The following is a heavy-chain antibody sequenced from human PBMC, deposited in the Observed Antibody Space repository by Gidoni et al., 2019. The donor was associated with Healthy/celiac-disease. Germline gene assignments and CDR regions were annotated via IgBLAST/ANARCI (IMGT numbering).Heavy chain of an antibody. CDR2: INPNSGGT. D-gene: IGHD3-9*01. Sequence: VQLVQSGAASKKPGASVKVSCQASGCTFTGYSLHWVRQAPGQGREWMGWINPNSGGTNYARKLQARVTRTRDTSISTADMKRSRLRSDDTAVYDGARDPSDSLTGAGTEAGPHIDDWGQGTLVTVSA. J-gene: IGHJ4*02. CDR1: GCTFTGYS. V-gene: IGHV1-2*02. CDR3: ARDPSDSLTGAGTEAGPHIDD.